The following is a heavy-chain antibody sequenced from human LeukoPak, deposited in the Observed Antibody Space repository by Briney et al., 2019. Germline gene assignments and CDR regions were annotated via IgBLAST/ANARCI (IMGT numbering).Heavy chain of an antibody. CDR1: GGTFSSYA. J-gene: IGHJ4*02. V-gene: IGHV1-69*05. Sequence: ASVKVSCKASGGTFSSYAISWVRQAPGQGLEWMGGIIPIFGTANYAQKFQGRVTMTTGTSTSTAYMELRSLRSDDTAVYYCATVLADYYGSGDWGQGTLVTVSS. CDR2: IIPIFGTA. D-gene: IGHD3-10*01. CDR3: ATVLADYYGSGD.